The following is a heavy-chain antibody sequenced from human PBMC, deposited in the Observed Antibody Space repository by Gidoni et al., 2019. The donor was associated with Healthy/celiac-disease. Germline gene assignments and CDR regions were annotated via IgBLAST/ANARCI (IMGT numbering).Heavy chain of an antibody. CDR1: GGSISSSSYY. D-gene: IGHD6-13*01. CDR3: ARRNFQAAAAEETDY. Sequence: QLQLQESGPGLVKPSETLSLTCTVSGGSISSSSYYWGWIRQPPGKGLEWIGSIYYSGSTYYNPSLKSRVTISVDTSKNQFSLKLSSVTAADTAVYYCARRNFQAAAAEETDYWGQGTLVTVSS. J-gene: IGHJ4*02. CDR2: IYYSGST. V-gene: IGHV4-39*01.